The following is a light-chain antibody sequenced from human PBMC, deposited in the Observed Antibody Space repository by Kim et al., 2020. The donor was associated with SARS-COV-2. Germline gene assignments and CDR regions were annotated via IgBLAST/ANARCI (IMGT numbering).Light chain of an antibody. CDR3: QQYYSYPPLYT. CDR1: QGISSY. Sequence: STGDRVTITCRASQGISSYLAWYQQKPGKAPKLLIYAASTLQSGVPSRFSGSGSGTDFTLTISCLQSEDFETYYCQQYYSYPPLYTFGQGTKLEI. CDR2: AAS. V-gene: IGKV1-8*01. J-gene: IGKJ2*01.